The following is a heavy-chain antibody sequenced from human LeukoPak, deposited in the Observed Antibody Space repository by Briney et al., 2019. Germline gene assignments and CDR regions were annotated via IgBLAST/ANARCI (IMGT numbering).Heavy chain of an antibody. J-gene: IGHJ4*02. D-gene: IGHD3/OR15-3a*01. CDR2: ITPTGGTT. V-gene: IGHV3-23*01. CDR3: AKWTSARGSTFDY. CDR1: GFTFNTYA. Sequence: PGGSLRLSCAASGFTFNTYAMSWVRQAPGKGLEWVSSITPTGGTTYYADSVKARFTISRDNSKKTLYLQMNSLRAEDTAVYYCAKWTSARGSTFDYWGQGTLVTVSS.